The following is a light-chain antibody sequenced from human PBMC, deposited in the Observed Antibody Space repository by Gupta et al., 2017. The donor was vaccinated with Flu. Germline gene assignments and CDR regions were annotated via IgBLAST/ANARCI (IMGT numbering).Light chain of an antibody. V-gene: IGLV1-40*02. CDR1: NPNFGAGYD. CDR2: ANT. J-gene: IGLJ3*02. Sequence: QSHSTQPPSLSGPPASSATISCIGGNPNFGAGYDVHWFQQVPGRVPKLLIYANTHRPSGVPDRFSGSKSGTSASLAITGLQAEEEATYFCQSYDDGLTAPWVFGGGTKLTVL. CDR3: QSYDDGLTAPWV.